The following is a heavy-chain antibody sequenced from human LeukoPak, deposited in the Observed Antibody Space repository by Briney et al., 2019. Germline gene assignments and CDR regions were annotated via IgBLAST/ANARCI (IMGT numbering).Heavy chain of an antibody. CDR1: GGSISGYY. J-gene: IGHJ4*02. V-gene: IGHV4-59*01. Sequence: SETLSLTCTVSGGSISGYYWSWIRQPPGKGLEWIGYIYYSGSTNYNPSLKSRVTISVDTSKNQFSLKLSSVTAADTAVYYCARSRNDRKPYDYWGQGTLVTVSS. CDR2: IYYSGST. CDR3: ARSRNDRKPYDY. D-gene: IGHD1-1*01.